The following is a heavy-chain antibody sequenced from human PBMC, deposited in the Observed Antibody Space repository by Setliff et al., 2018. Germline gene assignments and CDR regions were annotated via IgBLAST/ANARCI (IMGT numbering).Heavy chain of an antibody. J-gene: IGHJ4*02. CDR2: IYYRGDT. CDR1: GASLISGTYY. Sequence: SETLSLTCTVSGASLISGTYYWGWIRQPPGKGLEWIGRIYYRGDTKSNPSLKSRVTMSVDTSKNQFSLTLSSVTAADKAVYYCARDRTYYGSGTYTRWFDYWGQGTLVTVSS. V-gene: IGHV4-39*07. D-gene: IGHD3-10*01. CDR3: ARDRTYYGSGTYTRWFDY.